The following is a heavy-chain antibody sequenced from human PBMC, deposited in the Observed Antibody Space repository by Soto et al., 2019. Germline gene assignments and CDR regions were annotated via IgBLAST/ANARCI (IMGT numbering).Heavy chain of an antibody. D-gene: IGHD3-10*01. CDR3: ARGYGSGSYYLDY. CDR2: ISRSSSFI. Sequence: EVQLVESGGGLVKHGGSLRLSCAASGFTFSSYSMNWVRQAPGKGLEWVSSISRSSSFIYYADSVKGRFTISRDNAKNSLYLQMNSLRAEDTAVYYCARGYGSGSYYLDYWGQGTLVTVSS. J-gene: IGHJ4*02. CDR1: GFTFSSYS. V-gene: IGHV3-21*01.